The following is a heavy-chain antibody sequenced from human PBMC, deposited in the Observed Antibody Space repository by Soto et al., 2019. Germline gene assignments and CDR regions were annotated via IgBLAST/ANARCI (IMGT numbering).Heavy chain of an antibody. J-gene: IGHJ4*02. CDR3: ASEYSGYTMTSFDY. CDR2: ISSSGSTI. D-gene: IGHD5-12*01. Sequence: VGSLRLSCAASGFTFSDYYMSWIRQAPGKGLEWVSYISSSGSTIYYADSVKGRFTISRDNAKNSLYLQMNSLRAEDTAVYYCASEYSGYTMTSFDYWGQGTLVTVSS. V-gene: IGHV3-11*01. CDR1: GFTFSDYY.